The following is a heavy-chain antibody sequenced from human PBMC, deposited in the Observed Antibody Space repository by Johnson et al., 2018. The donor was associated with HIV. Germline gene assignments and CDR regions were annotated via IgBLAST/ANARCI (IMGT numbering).Heavy chain of an antibody. D-gene: IGHD3-3*01. V-gene: IGHV3-15*01. CDR1: GFTFSNAW. CDR2: IKSKTDGGTT. Sequence: EVQLVESGGGLVKPGGSLRLSCAASGFTFSNAWMSWVRQAPGKGLEWVGRIKSKTDGGTTDYAAPVKGRFTISRDDSKNTLYLQMNSLKIEDTAVYYCTRDPNIFGVGIIPRDAFDIWGQGTMVTVSS. CDR3: TRDPNIFGVGIIPRDAFDI. J-gene: IGHJ3*02.